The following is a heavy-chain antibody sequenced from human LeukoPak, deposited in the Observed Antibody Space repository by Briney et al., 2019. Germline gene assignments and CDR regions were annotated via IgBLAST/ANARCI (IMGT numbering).Heavy chain of an antibody. D-gene: IGHD3-10*01. J-gene: IGHJ6*02. CDR3: AGCYGSGSYYNTPLSYYYYGMDV. CDR2: MNPNSGNT. V-gene: IGHV1-8*01. Sequence: GASVKVSCKASGYTFTSYDINWVRQATGQGLEWMGWMNPNSGNTGYAQKFQGRVTMTRNTSISTAYMELSSLRSEDTAVYYCAGCYGSGSYYNTPLSYYYYGMDVWGQGTTVTVSS. CDR1: GYTFTSYD.